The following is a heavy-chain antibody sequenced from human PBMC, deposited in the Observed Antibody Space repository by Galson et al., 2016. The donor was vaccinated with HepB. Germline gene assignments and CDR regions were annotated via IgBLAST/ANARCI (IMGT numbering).Heavy chain of an antibody. V-gene: IGHV3-30*18. CDR2: ISHDGSKK. J-gene: IGHJ4*02. CDR3: AKDFWTSSSHGYFVY. Sequence: SLRLSCAASEFTFSSYGMHWVRQAPGKGLEWVAVISHDGSKKYYADSVKGRFTISRDNSKDTLYLQMNSLRGEDTAVYYCAKDFWTSSSHGYFVYWGQGTLVTVSS. CDR1: EFTFSSYG. D-gene: IGHD3/OR15-3a*01.